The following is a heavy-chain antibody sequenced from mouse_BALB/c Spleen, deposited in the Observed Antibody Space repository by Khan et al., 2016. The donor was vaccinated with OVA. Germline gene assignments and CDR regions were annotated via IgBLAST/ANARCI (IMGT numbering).Heavy chain of an antibody. J-gene: IGHJ1*01. Sequence: EVELVESGGGLVQPGGSRKLSCAASGFTFSSFGIHWVRQAPKKGLEWVAYISSGSSTIYYVDTVKGRFTISRDNLKNTLFLQMTSLRSEDTAMYYCARSGGNFHWYFDVWGAGTSVTVSS. CDR1: GFTFSSFG. V-gene: IGHV5-17*02. CDR3: ARSGGNFHWYFDV. D-gene: IGHD2-1*01. CDR2: ISSGSSTI.